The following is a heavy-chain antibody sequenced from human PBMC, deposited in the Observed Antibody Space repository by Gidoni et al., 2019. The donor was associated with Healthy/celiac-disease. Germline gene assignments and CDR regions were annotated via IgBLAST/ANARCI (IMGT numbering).Heavy chain of an antibody. J-gene: IGHJ4*02. CDR2: IIPIFGTA. CDR1: GGTFSSYA. Sequence: QVQLVQSGAEVKKPGSSVKGSCKASGGTFSSYAIRWVRQDPGQGLDWMGGIIPIFGTANYAQKFQGRVTITADESTSTASMELSSLRSEDTAVYYCAFDGNSSGWYVVYWGQGTLVTVSS. CDR3: AFDGNSSGWYVVY. D-gene: IGHD6-19*01. V-gene: IGHV1-69*01.